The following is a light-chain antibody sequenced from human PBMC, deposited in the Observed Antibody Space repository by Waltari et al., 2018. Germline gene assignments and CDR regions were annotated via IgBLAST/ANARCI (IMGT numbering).Light chain of an antibody. CDR2: EVS. J-gene: IGLJ2*01. CDR3: SSYTSSSTQV. Sequence: QSALTQTASVSGSPGQSITISCTGTSRDVGGYNYVSWYQQHPGKAPKLMIYEVSNRPSGFSNRFSGSKSGNTASLTISGLQAEDEADYYCSSYTSSSTQVFGGGTKLTVL. V-gene: IGLV2-14*01. CDR1: SRDVGGYNY.